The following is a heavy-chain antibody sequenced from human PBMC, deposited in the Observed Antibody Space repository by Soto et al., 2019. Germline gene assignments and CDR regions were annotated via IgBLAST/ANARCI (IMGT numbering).Heavy chain of an antibody. Sequence: EVLLVESGGGLIQPGGSLRLSCVTSGLTVSSNYMSWFRRAPGKGLEWVSIIYSDGRTNDANSVKGRFTISRDDYKNTLYLQMNSLRAEDKAVYYCARVYYSGSYFADHWGQGTQVTVSS. J-gene: IGHJ5*02. D-gene: IGHD3-10*01. CDR3: ARVYYSGSYFADH. V-gene: IGHV3-53*01. CDR1: GLTVSSNY. CDR2: IYSDGRT.